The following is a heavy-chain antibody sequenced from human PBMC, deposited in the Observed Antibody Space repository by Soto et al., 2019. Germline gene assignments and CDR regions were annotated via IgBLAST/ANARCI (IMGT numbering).Heavy chain of an antibody. J-gene: IGHJ6*02. CDR2: IYYSGST. D-gene: IGHD1-1*01. Sequence: SDTLSLISTVSGGSISSSSYYWGWIRQPPGKGLEWIGSIYYSGSTYYNPSLKSRVTISVDTSKNQFSLKLSSVTAADTAVYYCASRGTNYYYYGMDVWGQGTTVT. V-gene: IGHV4-39*01. CDR3: ASRGTNYYYYGMDV. CDR1: GGSISSSSYY.